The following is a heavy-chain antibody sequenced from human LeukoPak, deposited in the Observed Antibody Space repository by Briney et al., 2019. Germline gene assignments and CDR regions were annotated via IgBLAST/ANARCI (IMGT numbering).Heavy chain of an antibody. V-gene: IGHV3-23*01. J-gene: IGHJ4*02. CDR1: GFTFSSYA. CDR2: SDSDGSP. Sequence: GGSLRLSCAASGFTFSSYAITWVREAPGKGLEWVSTSDSDGSPYYADSVKGRFTISRDNSRNMLYLQMNSLRADDTAVYYCVKERGGTTPRFDNWGQGTLVTVSS. D-gene: IGHD1-7*01. CDR3: VKERGGTTPRFDN.